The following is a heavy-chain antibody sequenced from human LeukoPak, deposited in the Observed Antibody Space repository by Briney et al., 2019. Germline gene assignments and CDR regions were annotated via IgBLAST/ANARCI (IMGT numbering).Heavy chain of an antibody. CDR2: INSDGSTT. D-gene: IGHD3-22*01. CDR1: GFTFRSYW. Sequence: PGGSLRLSCADSGFTFRSYWMHWVRQAPGKGLVWVSRINSDGSTTSYADSVKGRFTISRDNAKNTLYLEMNSLRAEDTAVYYRARGMDDSSGYYLDYWGQGTLVTVSS. J-gene: IGHJ4*02. CDR3: ARGMDDSSGYYLDY. V-gene: IGHV3-74*01.